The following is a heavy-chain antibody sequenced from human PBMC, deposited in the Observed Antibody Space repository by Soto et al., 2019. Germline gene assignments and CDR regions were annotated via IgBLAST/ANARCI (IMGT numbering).Heavy chain of an antibody. D-gene: IGHD2-2*01. CDR2: INHSGST. J-gene: IGHJ4*02. Sequence: QVQLQQWGAGLLKPSETLSLTCAVYGGSFSGYYWTWIRQPPGTGLEWIGEINHSGSTNYNPCLKSRVTISVDTSKIQFSLKLPSVTAADTAVYYCARDKSTGLFNYWGQGTLVTVSP. CDR1: GGSFSGYY. V-gene: IGHV4-34*01. CDR3: ARDKSTGLFNY.